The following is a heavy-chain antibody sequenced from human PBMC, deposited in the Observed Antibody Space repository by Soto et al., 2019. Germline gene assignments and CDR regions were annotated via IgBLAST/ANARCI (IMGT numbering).Heavy chain of an antibody. J-gene: IGHJ4*02. CDR1: GFTFSAYD. V-gene: IGHV3-33*01. Sequence: GGSLRLSCAASGFTFSAYDMHWVRQAPGKGLEWVAGIWYDGSNKHYADSVKGRFTISRDNSKNTLYLQGNSLRAEDTAVYYCESSRKSPTYSYISSGYYSFDYWGQGILVTVSS. CDR3: ESSRKSPTYSYISSGYYSFDY. CDR2: IWYDGSNK. D-gene: IGHD3-22*01.